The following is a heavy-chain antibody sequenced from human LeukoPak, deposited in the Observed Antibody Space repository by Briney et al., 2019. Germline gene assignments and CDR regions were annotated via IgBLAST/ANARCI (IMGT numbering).Heavy chain of an antibody. CDR1: GYTFTSYG. D-gene: IGHD3-10*01. V-gene: IGHV1-18*01. Sequence: ASVKVSCKASGYTFTSYGISWVRQAPGQGLEWMGWISAYNGNTNYAQKLQGRVTMTTDTSTSTAYMELRSLRSDDTAVYYCARGGELLWFGELSEMNWYFDLWGRGTLVTVSS. J-gene: IGHJ2*01. CDR3: ARGGELLWFGELSEMNWYFDL. CDR2: ISAYNGNT.